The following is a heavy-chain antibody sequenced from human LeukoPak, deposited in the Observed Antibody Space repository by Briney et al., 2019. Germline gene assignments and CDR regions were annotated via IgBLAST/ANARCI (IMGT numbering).Heavy chain of an antibody. CDR3: ARDLVVKGFGEPLDY. CDR1: GFTFSSYW. Sequence: QPGGSLRLSCAASGFTFSSYWMSWVRQAPGKGLEWVANIKQDGSEKYYVDSVKGRFTISRDNAKNSLYLQMNSLRAEDTAVYYCARDLVVKGFGEPLDYWGQGTLVTVSS. V-gene: IGHV3-7*01. CDR2: IKQDGSEK. J-gene: IGHJ4*02. D-gene: IGHD3-10*01.